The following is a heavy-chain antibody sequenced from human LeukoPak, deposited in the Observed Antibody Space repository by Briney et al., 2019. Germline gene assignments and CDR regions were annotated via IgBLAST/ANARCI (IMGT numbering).Heavy chain of an antibody. Sequence: GGSLRLSCAASGFTFSSYWMHWVRQAPGKGLVWVSRINSDGSNTGYADSVKGRFTISRDNAENTLYLQMNSLRAEDTAVYYCAREVLGYSYGYDPSRDAFDIWSQGTMVTVSS. D-gene: IGHD5-18*01. J-gene: IGHJ3*02. CDR2: INSDGSNT. CDR1: GFTFSSYW. V-gene: IGHV3-74*01. CDR3: AREVLGYSYGYDPSRDAFDI.